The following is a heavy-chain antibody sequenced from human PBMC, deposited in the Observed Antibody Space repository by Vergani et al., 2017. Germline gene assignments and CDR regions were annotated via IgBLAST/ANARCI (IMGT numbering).Heavy chain of an antibody. CDR2: IIPILGIA. CDR1: GGTFSSYA. Sequence: QVQLVQSGAEVKKPGSSVKVSCKASGGTFSSYAISWVRQAPGQGLEWMGRIIPILGIANYAQKFQGRVTITADKSTSTAYMGLSSLRSEETAVYYCAREGGQITDKRIEYSSLPLYYYGMDVWGQGTTVTVSS. D-gene: IGHD6-6*01. CDR3: AREGGQITDKRIEYSSLPLYYYGMDV. J-gene: IGHJ6*02. V-gene: IGHV1-69*04.